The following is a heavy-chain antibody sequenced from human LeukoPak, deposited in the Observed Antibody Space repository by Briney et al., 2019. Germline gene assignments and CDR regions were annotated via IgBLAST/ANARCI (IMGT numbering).Heavy chain of an antibody. J-gene: IGHJ4*02. CDR3: ARDNEATVWYDSSGYPY. D-gene: IGHD3-22*01. Sequence: GASVKVSCKASGYTFTSYGISWVRQAPGQGLEWMGWISAYNGNTNYAQKLQGRVTMTTDTSTSTAYMELRSLRSDDTAVYYCARDNEATVWYDSSGYPYWGQGTLVTVSS. V-gene: IGHV1-18*01. CDR1: GYTFTSYG. CDR2: ISAYNGNT.